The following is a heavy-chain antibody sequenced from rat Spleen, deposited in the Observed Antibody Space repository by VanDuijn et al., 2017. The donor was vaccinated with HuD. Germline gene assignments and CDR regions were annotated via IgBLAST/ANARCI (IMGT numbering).Heavy chain of an antibody. J-gene: IGHJ2*01. D-gene: IGHD1-1*01. CDR2: ISYDGSSP. V-gene: IGHV5-29*01. CDR3: ARENYYSGDY. Sequence: EVQLVESGGGLVQPGGSLQVSCAASGFIFNNYDMAWVRQTPTKGLEWVASISYDGSSPYSRDSVKGRFTISRDNAKSTLYLQINSLRSEDTATYYCARENYYSGDYWGQGVMVTVSS. CDR1: GFIFNNYD.